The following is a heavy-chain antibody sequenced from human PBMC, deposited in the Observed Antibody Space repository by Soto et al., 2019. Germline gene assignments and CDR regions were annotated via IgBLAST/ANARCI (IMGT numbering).Heavy chain of an antibody. CDR3: AKANDPYYDFWSGYYSSDY. CDR2: ISSSGSTI. V-gene: IGHV3-11*01. J-gene: IGHJ4*02. D-gene: IGHD3-3*01. Sequence: GGSLRLSCAASGFTFSDYYMSWIRQAPGKGLEWVSYISSSGSTIYYVDSVKGRFTISRDNAKNSLYLQMNSLRAEDTAVYYCAKANDPYYDFWSGYYSSDYWGQGTLVTVSS. CDR1: GFTFSDYY.